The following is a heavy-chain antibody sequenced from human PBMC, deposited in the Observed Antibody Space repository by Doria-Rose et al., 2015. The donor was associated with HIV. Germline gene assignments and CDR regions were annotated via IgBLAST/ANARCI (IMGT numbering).Heavy chain of an antibody. J-gene: IGHJ3*01. Sequence: VQLVESGPGLVQPSQTLPLICTVSGVPVGRGDYYWSWIRQRPGKGLEWIGYIYDSGSTYYNPPLKSRLTISADTSKKQFSLRLRAVTAADTAVYYCARYTGAFDFWGRGTMVSVSS. D-gene: IGHD2-8*02. CDR2: IYDSGST. V-gene: IGHV4-31*03. CDR3: ARYTGAFDF. CDR1: GVPVGRGDYY.